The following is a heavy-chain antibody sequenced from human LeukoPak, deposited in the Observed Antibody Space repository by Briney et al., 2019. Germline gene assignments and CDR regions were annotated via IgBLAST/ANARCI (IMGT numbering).Heavy chain of an antibody. V-gene: IGHV1-2*02. CDR1: GYTFTGYY. J-gene: IGHJ5*02. Sequence: EASVKVSCKASGYTFTGYYMHWVRQAPGQGLEWMGWINPNSGGTNYAQKFQGRVTMTRDTSISTAYMELNRLRSDDTAVYYCARGYCTGGSCSGAWFDPWGQGTLVTVSS. CDR3: ARGYCTGGSCSGAWFDP. CDR2: INPNSGGT. D-gene: IGHD2-15*01.